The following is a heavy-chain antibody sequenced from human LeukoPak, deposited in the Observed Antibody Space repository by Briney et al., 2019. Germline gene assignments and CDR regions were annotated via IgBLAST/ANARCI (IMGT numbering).Heavy chain of an antibody. J-gene: IGHJ5*01. CDR1: GYTFTGYG. Sequence: GASVKVSCKASGYTFTGYGISWVRQAPGQGLEWMGWISAYNGNTNYAQKLQGRVTMTTNTSTSTAYIELRRLRSENTAVYYCATAAYDSSGYSPLGWFDSWGQGTLVTVSS. CDR3: ATAAYDSSGYSPLGWFDS. D-gene: IGHD3-22*01. V-gene: IGHV1-18*01. CDR2: ISAYNGNT.